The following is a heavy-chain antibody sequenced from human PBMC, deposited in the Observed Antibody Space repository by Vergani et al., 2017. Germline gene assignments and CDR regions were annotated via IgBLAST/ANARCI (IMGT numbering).Heavy chain of an antibody. CDR1: GFTFSSYG. CDR3: ARAAGYCSSTSCPTTRRHSYYYMDV. D-gene: IGHD2-2*01. CDR2: VWYDGSNK. Sequence: QVQLVESGGGVVQPGRSLRLSCAASGFTFSSYGMHWVRQVPGKGLEWVAVVWYDGSNKYYGDSVKGRFTISRDNSKNTLYLQMKSLRAEDTAVYYCARAAGYCSSTSCPTTRRHSYYYMDVWGKGTTVTVSS. J-gene: IGHJ6*03. V-gene: IGHV3-33*01.